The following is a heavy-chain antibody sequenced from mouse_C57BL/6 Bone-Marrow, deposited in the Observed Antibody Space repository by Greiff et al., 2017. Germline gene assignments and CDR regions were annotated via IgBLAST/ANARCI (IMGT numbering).Heavy chain of an antibody. D-gene: IGHD4-1*01. J-gene: IGHJ2*01. V-gene: IGHV5-4*01. CDR2: ISDGGSYT. CDR1: GFTFSSYA. CDR3: ARDPARRGTGTGYFAY. Sequence: EVKLVESGGGLVKPGGSLKLSCAASGFTFSSYAMSWVRQTPDKRLEWVATISDGGSYTYYPDNVKGRFTISRDNAKNNLYLQMSHLKSEDTAMYYCARDPARRGTGTGYFAYWGQGTTLTVSS.